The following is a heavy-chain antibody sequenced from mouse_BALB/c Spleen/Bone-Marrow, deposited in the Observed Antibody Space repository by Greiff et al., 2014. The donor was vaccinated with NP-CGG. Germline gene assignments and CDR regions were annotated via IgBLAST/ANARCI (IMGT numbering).Heavy chain of an antibody. D-gene: IGHD4-1*01. V-gene: IGHV3-8*02. CDR3: ATGYYFDY. CDR1: GDSITRGY. J-gene: IGHJ2*01. Sequence: ESGPSLVKPSQTLSLTCSVTGDSITRGYWNWIRKFPGNKLGYMGYITYSANTYYNPSLKSRLSITRDTSKNQYYLQLNSVTTEDTATYYCATGYYFDYWGQGTTLTVSS. CDR2: ITYSANT.